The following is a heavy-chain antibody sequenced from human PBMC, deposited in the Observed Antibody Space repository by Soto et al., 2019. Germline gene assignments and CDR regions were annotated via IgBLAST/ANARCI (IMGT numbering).Heavy chain of an antibody. D-gene: IGHD3-22*01. V-gene: IGHV3-23*01. CDR3: AKDPVSYDSSGYYGYFDY. J-gene: IGHJ4*02. Sequence: EVQLLESGGGLVQPGGSLRLSCAASGFTFSSYAMSWVRQAPGKGLEWVSAISGSGGSTYYADSVKGWFTISRDNSKNTLYLQMNSLRAEDTAVYYCAKDPVSYDSSGYYGYFDYWGQGTLVTVSS. CDR1: GFTFSSYA. CDR2: ISGSGGST.